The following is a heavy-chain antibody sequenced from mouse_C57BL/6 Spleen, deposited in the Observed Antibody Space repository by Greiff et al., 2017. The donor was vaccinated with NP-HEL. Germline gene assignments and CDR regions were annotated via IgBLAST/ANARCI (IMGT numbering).Heavy chain of an antibody. CDR3: ARLSGPGGYFDV. J-gene: IGHJ1*03. CDR1: GFTFSDYY. CDR2: ISNGGGST. D-gene: IGHD4-1*01. V-gene: IGHV5-12*01. Sequence: EVHLVESGGGLVQPGGSLKLSCAASGFTFSDYYMYWVRQTPEQRLEWVAYISNGGGSTYYPDTVKGRFTISRDNAKNTLYLHMSRLKSEDTAMYYCARLSGPGGYFDVWGTGTTVTVSS.